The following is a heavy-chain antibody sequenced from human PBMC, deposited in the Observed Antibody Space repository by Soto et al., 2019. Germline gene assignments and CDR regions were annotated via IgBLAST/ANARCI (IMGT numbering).Heavy chain of an antibody. D-gene: IGHD3-22*01. V-gene: IGHV3-48*02. CDR2: ISSSSSTI. J-gene: IGHJ4*02. CDR1: GVTFSSYS. CDR3: ARDHREMSYYDSSGYNTPFDY. Sequence: PGGSLRLSCAASGVTFSSYSMNWVRQAPGKGLEWVSYISSSSSTIYYADSVKGRFTISRDNAKNSLYLQMNSLRDEDTAVYYCARDHREMSYYDSSGYNTPFDYWGQGTLVTVSS.